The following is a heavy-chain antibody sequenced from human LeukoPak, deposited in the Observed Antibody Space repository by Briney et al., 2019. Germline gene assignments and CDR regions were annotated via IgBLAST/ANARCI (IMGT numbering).Heavy chain of an antibody. CDR3: ARMKVIKGAALDY. Sequence: GGSLRLSCAASGLSFSKYDMHWVRQAPGKGLEWVAVISFDETKKYYADSVKGRFTISRDNSDTTLFLQMNSLKTEDTAVYFCARMKVIKGAALDYWGQGSLVTVSS. V-gene: IGHV3-30-3*01. CDR1: GLSFSKYD. D-gene: IGHD2/OR15-2a*01. J-gene: IGHJ4*02. CDR2: ISFDETKK.